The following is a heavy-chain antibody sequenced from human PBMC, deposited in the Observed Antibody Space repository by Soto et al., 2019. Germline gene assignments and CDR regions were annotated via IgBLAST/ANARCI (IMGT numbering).Heavy chain of an antibody. CDR3: AGGGHVVVVTAALDY. V-gene: IGHV1-46*01. Sequence: QVQLVQSGAEVKKPGASVKVSCKASGDTLTDYYIHWVRQAPGQGLEWMGTVNPSGGHTTYAQHFLGTMTMTRDTSPSTPYMELTGLTSEDTAVYYCAGGGHVVVVTAALDYWGQGTLVTVSS. CDR1: GDTLTDYY. CDR2: VNPSGGHT. J-gene: IGHJ4*02. D-gene: IGHD2-21*02.